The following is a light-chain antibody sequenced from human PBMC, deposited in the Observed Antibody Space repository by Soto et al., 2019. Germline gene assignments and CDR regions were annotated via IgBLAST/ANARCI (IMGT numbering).Light chain of an antibody. V-gene: IGKV3-20*01. CDR2: GAS. CDR1: QSVKSNY. CDR3: QQYGNSPRYT. J-gene: IGKJ2*01. Sequence: EFVLTQSPGTLSLSPGERATLSCRASQSVKSNYLAWYQQKPGQAPRLLIFGASSRATGVPDRFSGSGSGADFTLTISRLDPEDYAVYYCQQYGNSPRYTFGQGTKLEIK.